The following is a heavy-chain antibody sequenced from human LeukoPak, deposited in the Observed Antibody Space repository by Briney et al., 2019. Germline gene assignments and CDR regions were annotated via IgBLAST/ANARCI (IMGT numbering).Heavy chain of an antibody. V-gene: IGHV4-34*11. J-gene: IGHJ6*02. CDR1: GGSFSGYY. D-gene: IGHD1-26*01. Sequence: SETLSLTCAVYGGSFSGYYWSWIRQPPGKGLEWLGYIYYSGSGNYNPSLKSRVTISADTSKNQFSLKLTSVTAADTAVYYSARIPRDVGAIEYFGLDVWGQGTTVTVSS. CDR2: IYYSGSG. CDR3: ARIPRDVGAIEYFGLDV.